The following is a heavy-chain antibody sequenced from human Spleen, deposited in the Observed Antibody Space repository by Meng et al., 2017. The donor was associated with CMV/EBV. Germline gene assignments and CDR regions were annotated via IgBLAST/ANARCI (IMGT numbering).Heavy chain of an antibody. CDR2: ISGSSSYI. CDR1: KLTLNTYS. CDR3: SRDLRSLTSIAVGFDP. D-gene: IGHD6-19*01. J-gene: IGHJ5*02. V-gene: IGHV3-21*01. Sequence: SKLTLNTYSMNWVRQAPGKGLEWVSSISGSSSYIYYADSVKGRFTISRDNAKNSLYLQMNRLRAEDTAVYYCSRDLRSLTSIAVGFDPWGQGTLVTVSS.